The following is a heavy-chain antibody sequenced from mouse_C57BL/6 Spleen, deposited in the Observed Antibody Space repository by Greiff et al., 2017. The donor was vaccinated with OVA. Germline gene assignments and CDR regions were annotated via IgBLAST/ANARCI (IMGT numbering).Heavy chain of an antibody. Sequence: EVKLMESGGGLVKPGGSLKLSCAASGFTFSSYAMSWVRQTPEKRLEWVATISDGGSYTYYPDNVKGRFTISRDNAKNNLYLQMSHLKSEDTAMYYGAKDGGGGGFAYWGQGTLVTVSA. J-gene: IGHJ3*01. CDR3: AKDGGGGGFAY. CDR1: GFTFSSYA. CDR2: ISDGGSYT. V-gene: IGHV5-4*01.